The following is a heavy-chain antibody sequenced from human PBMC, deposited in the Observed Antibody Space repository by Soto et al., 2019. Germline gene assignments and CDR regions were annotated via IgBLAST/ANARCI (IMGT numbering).Heavy chain of an antibody. CDR3: AKLRLATYDCWGGCDS. V-gene: IGHV3-30*18. D-gene: IGHD3-3*01. CDR1: GFTFNDYA. Sequence: QVQLVESGGGVVQPGRSLKLSCLASGFTFNDYAMHWVRQAPGKGLEWVALISYDESNKDYADSVKGRFTISRDNSKNALYLQINSLRSEATAVYYCAKLRLATYDCWGGCDSWGQGTLVTVSS. CDR2: ISYDESNK. J-gene: IGHJ4*02.